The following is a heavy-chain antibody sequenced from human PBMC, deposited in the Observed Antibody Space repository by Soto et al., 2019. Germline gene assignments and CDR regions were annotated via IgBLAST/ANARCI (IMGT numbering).Heavy chain of an antibody. J-gene: IGHJ2*01. CDR3: AKNGQWRPTPPEA. V-gene: IGHV3-23*01. Sequence: EMQLLESGGASVQPGGSLRLSCAASGFSFGTFVMTWFRQAPGGGLEWVASITDSGYTASYAETVEGRFTVSRDNSKKKRHLKRNDLRAEDTAKYSCAKNGQWRPTPPEAWGRGTLATVPS. D-gene: IGHD6-19*01. CDR2: ITDSGYTA. CDR1: GFSFGTFV.